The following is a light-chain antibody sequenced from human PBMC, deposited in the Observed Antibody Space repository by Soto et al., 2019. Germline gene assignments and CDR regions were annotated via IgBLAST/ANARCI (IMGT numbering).Light chain of an antibody. CDR1: QGISTY. J-gene: IGKJ4*01. CDR3: QQLHNYPLT. CDR2: AAS. Sequence: DIQLTQSPSFLSASVVDRVTITCRASQGISTYLAWYQQKPGKAPKLLIYAASTLQSGVPSRFSGSGSGTDFTLTVSSLQPEDFATYYCQQLHNYPLTFGGGTKVEIK. V-gene: IGKV1-9*01.